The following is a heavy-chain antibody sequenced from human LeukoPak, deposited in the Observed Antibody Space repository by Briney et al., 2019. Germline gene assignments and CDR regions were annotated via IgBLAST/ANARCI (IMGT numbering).Heavy chain of an antibody. J-gene: IGHJ4*02. CDR2: IRYSESA. CDR1: GDSVSSTNYY. V-gene: IGHV4-39*01. Sequence: PSETLSLTCTVSGDSVSSTNYYWGWIRQPPGRGLEWIASIRYSESAYYSPSLKSRATISVDTSKNQFSLRLRSLTATDTAVYYCTTQDSSHYWGQGTLVTVSP. D-gene: IGHD3-22*01. CDR3: TTQDSSHY.